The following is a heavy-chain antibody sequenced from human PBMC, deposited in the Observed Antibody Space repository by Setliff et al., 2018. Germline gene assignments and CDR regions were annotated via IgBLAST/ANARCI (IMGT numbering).Heavy chain of an antibody. J-gene: IGHJ4*02. CDR3: ARHQFVGGYYGSVTYRHFDY. CDR1: GGSISSSSYQ. CDR2: IYYSGTA. Sequence: SETLSLTCTVSGGSISSSSYQWGWVRQTPGKGLEWIGSIYYSGTAYYNPSLKSRVTMSVDTSKNQFSLQVTSVTATDTAIYYCARHQFVGGYYGSVTYRHFDYWGQGILVTVSS. V-gene: IGHV4-39*01. D-gene: IGHD3-10*01.